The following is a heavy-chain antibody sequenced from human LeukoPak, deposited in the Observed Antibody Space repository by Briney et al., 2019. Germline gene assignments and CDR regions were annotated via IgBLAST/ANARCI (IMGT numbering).Heavy chain of an antibody. CDR3: ARGPREQWLYYYYHYMDV. V-gene: IGHV3-23*01. Sequence: GSLRLSCAASGFTFSSYAMSWVRQAPGKGLEWVSAISGSGGSTYYADSVKGRFTISRDNSKNTLYLQMNSLRAEDTAVYYCARGPREQWLYYYYHYMDVWGKGTTVTVSS. J-gene: IGHJ6*03. CDR1: GFTFSSYA. D-gene: IGHD6-19*01. CDR2: ISGSGGST.